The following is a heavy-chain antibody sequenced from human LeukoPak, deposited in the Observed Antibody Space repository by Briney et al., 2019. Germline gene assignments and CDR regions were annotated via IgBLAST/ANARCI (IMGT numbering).Heavy chain of an antibody. D-gene: IGHD2-15*01. J-gene: IGHJ4*02. Sequence: GGSLRLSCAASGFTFSSYAMHWVRQSPGKGLEWVAVISYDGLYKYSADSVQDRFNISRDNSKNTLYLQMNSLRREDTALYYCAKGEVAVVAASPEYWGQGTLVTVSS. CDR1: GFTFSSYA. CDR3: AKGEVAVVAASPEY. V-gene: IGHV3-30*18. CDR2: ISYDGLYK.